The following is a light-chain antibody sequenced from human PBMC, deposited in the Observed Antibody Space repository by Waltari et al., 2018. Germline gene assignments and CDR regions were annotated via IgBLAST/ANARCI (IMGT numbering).Light chain of an antibody. CDR1: RTISIY. V-gene: IGKV1-39*01. CDR2: TAS. Sequence: DIQMTQSPSSLSASVGDRVTITCRASRTISIYLNWYQQKPGKAPKLLIYTASTLQPGVPSRFSGSGSGTDFTLTISSLQPEDFASYYCQQTYSSPLTFGGGTKVEIK. CDR3: QQTYSSPLT. J-gene: IGKJ4*01.